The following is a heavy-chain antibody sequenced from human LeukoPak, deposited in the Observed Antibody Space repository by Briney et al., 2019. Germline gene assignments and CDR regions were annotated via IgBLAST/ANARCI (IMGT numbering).Heavy chain of an antibody. J-gene: IGHJ4*02. CDR1: GFTFSIWT. Sequence: GGSLRLSCTASGFTFSIWTMNWVRQAPGKGLEWVASISSGSSIIYHADSVKGRFTISRDNAKNSLYLQMNTLRDEDTALYYCVREHHLANDYWGQGTLVTVSS. CDR3: VREHHLANDY. CDR2: ISSGSSII. V-gene: IGHV3-48*02.